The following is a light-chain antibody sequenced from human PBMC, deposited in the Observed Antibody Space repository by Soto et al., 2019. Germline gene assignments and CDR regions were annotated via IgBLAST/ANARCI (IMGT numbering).Light chain of an antibody. V-gene: IGLV2-14*01. J-gene: IGLJ3*02. CDR1: SGDIGAFNY. CDR3: NSYTRTSARV. CDR2: EVS. Sequence: QSALTQPASVSGSPGQSITISCTGTSGDIGAFNYVSWYQQYPGKAPKVIIYEVSNRPSGGSNRFSGSKSGNTASLAISGLQAEDEADYYCNSYTRTSARVFGGGTKVTVL.